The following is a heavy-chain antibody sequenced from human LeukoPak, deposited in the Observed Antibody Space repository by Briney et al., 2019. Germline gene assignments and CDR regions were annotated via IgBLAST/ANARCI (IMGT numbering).Heavy chain of an antibody. CDR2: INPNSGGT. CDR1: GYTFTGYY. J-gene: IGHJ5*02. CDR3: AREGLTGTTGFDH. D-gene: IGHD1-7*01. V-gene: IGHV1-2*06. Sequence: ASVKVSCKASGYTFTGYYMHWVRQAPGQGLEWMGRINPNSGGTNYAQKFQGRVTMTRDTSISTAYMELSKLRSDDTAVYYCAREGLTGTTGFDHWGQGTLVTVSS.